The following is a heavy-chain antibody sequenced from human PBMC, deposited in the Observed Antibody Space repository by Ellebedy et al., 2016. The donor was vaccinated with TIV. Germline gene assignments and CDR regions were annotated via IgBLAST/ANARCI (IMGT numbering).Heavy chain of an antibody. Sequence: MPSETLSLTCVVSGGSINSYYWSWIRQPAGKGLEWIGRIYTGGSSYHNPSLKSQVTMSLDTSKNQFSLKLSSVTAADTAVYYCARDYDRALDNWGQGTLVTVSS. J-gene: IGHJ4*02. CDR2: IYTGGSS. V-gene: IGHV4-4*07. CDR3: ARDYDRALDN. CDR1: GGSINSYY. D-gene: IGHD3-22*01.